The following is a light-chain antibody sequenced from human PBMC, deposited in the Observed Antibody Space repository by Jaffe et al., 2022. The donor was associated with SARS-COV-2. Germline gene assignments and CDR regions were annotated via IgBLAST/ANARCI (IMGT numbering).Light chain of an antibody. V-gene: IGKV3-20*01. Sequence: EIVLTQSPGTLSLSPGERATLSCRASQSVYSSYLAWYQQNPGQAPRLLIYGASSRATGIPDRFSGSGSGTDFTLTISRLEPEDFAVYYCQQYGSSAWTFGQGTRVEIK. CDR2: GAS. CDR1: QSVYSSY. CDR3: QQYGSSAWT. J-gene: IGKJ1*01.